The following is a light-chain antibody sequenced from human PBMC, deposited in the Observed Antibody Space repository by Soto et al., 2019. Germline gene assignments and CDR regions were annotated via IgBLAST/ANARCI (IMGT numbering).Light chain of an antibody. CDR2: EGS. CDR3: CSYAGSSTYV. V-gene: IGLV2-23*01. J-gene: IGLJ1*01. Sequence: QSVLTQPASVSGSPGQSITISCTGTRSVVGSYNLVSWYQQHPGKAPKLMIYEGSKRPSGVSNRFSGSKSGNTASLTISGLQAEDEADYYCCSYAGSSTYVFGTGTKVTVL. CDR1: RSVVGSYNL.